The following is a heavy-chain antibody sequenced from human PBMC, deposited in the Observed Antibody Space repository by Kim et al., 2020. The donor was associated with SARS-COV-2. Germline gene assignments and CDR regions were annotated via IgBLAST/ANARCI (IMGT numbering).Heavy chain of an antibody. CDR2: IYYSGST. V-gene: IGHV4-31*03. D-gene: IGHD2-2*02. J-gene: IGHJ4*02. CDR1: GGSISSGGYY. CDR3: ARVGCSSTSCNTPVDY. Sequence: SETLSLTCTVSGGSISSGGYYWSWIRQHPGKGLEWIGYIYYSGSTYYNPSLKSRVTISVDTSKNQFSLKLSSVTAADTAVYYCARVGCSSTSCNTPVDYWGQGTLVTVSS.